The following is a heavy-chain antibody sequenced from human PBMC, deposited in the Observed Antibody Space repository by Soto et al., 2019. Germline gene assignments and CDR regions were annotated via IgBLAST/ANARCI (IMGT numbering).Heavy chain of an antibody. J-gene: IGHJ6*03. Sequence: TLSLTCTVSGGSISSSSYYWGWIRQPPGKGLEWIGSIYYSGSTYYNPSLKSRVTISVDTSKNQFSLKLSSVTAADTAVYYCARHFPYLGIFGPTPYYYMDVWGKGTTVTVSS. V-gene: IGHV4-39*01. CDR3: ARHFPYLGIFGPTPYYYMDV. CDR2: IYYSGST. CDR1: GGSISSSSYY. D-gene: IGHD3-3*01.